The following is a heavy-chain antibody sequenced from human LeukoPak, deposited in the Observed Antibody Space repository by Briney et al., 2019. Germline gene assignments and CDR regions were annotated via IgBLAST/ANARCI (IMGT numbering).Heavy chain of an antibody. CDR1: GYSISSGYY. CDR3: ARVTFREFDY. CDR2: IYHSGST. D-gene: IGHD2/OR15-2a*01. V-gene: IGHV4-38-2*02. Sequence: SETLSLTCTVSGYSISSGYYWGWIRQPPGKGLEWIGSIYHSGSTYYNPSLKSRVTISVDTSKNQFSLKLSSVTAADTAVYYCARVTFREFDYWGQGTLVTVSS. J-gene: IGHJ4*02.